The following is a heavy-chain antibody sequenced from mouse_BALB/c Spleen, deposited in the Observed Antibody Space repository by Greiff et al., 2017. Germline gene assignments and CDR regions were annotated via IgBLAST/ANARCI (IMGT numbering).Heavy chain of an antibody. CDR3: ARESTAPYYAMDD. J-gene: IGHJ4*01. CDR1: GFSLTSYG. D-gene: IGHD1-2*01. V-gene: IGHV2-9*02. Sequence: VQLVESGPGLVAPSQSLSITCTVSGFSLTSYGVHWVRQPPGKGLEWLGVIWAGGSTNYNSALMSRLSISKDNSKSQVFLKMNRLRTDDTAMYYYARESTAPYYAMDDWGQGTSVTVSS. CDR2: IWAGGST.